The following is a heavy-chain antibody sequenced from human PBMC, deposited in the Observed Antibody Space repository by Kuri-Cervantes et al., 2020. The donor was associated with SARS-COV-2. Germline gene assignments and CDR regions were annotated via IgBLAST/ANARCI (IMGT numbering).Heavy chain of an antibody. D-gene: IGHD3-3*01. V-gene: IGHV4-59*01. Sequence: ESLKISYTVSGGSISSYYWSWIRQPPGKGLEWIGYIYYSGSTNYNPSPKSRVTISVDTSKNQFSLKLSSVTAADTAVYYCARALWSGYCTFDIWGQGTMVTVSS. CDR2: IYYSGST. CDR1: GGSISSYY. J-gene: IGHJ3*02. CDR3: ARALWSGYCTFDI.